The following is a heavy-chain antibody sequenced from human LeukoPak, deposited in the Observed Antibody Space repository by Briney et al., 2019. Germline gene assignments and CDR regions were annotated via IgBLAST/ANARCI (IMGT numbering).Heavy chain of an antibody. CDR1: RFTFSDNW. J-gene: IGHJ4*02. CDR2: IDTDGSSA. Sequence: PGGSLRLSCAASRFTFSDNWTHSVRHAPGKGLVWVSRIDTDGSSATYADSVKGRFTISRDNAKNTVYLQMNSLRVEDTGVYSCASALTTVTPHFHYWGQGTLVTVSS. V-gene: IGHV3-74*01. D-gene: IGHD4-17*01. CDR3: ASALTTVTPHFHY.